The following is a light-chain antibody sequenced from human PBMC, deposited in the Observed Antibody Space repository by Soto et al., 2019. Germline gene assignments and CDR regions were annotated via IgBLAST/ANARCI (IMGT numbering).Light chain of an antibody. J-gene: IGKJ1*01. CDR3: QQYNRFPT. Sequence: DIQMTQSPSTLSASVGDRVTITCRASQSISSWLAWYQQKPGKAPKLLIYKASSLESGVPSRFSGSGSGTEFTLTISSLQPDDLATYYCQQYNRFPTFGQGTKVEI. V-gene: IGKV1-5*03. CDR1: QSISSW. CDR2: KAS.